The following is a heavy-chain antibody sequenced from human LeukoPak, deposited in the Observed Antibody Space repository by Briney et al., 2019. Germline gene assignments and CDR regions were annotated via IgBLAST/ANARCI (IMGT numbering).Heavy chain of an antibody. D-gene: IGHD6-6*01. CDR1: GYTFTSYY. V-gene: IGHV1-46*01. CDR2: INPSGGST. CDR3: ARDYGGSSSSLPSFDY. J-gene: IGHJ4*02. Sequence: ASVKVSCKASGYTFTSYYMHWVRQAPGQGLEWMGIINPSGGSTSYAQKFQGRVTMTRDMSTSTVYMELSSLRSEDTAVYYCARDYGGSSSSLPSFDYWGQGTLVTVSS.